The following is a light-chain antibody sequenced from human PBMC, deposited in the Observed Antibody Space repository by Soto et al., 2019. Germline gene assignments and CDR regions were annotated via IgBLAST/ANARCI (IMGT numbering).Light chain of an antibody. Sequence: EIVLTQSPGTLSLSPGERATLSCRASQSVRSNYLAWYQQKPGQAPRHLIYGASSSATGIPDRFRGPGSGTDFTLTISRLEPEYGAVYYCQQYGGSPYTFGRGTKLDIK. CDR2: GAS. CDR1: QSVRSNY. CDR3: QQYGGSPYT. V-gene: IGKV3-20*01. J-gene: IGKJ2*01.